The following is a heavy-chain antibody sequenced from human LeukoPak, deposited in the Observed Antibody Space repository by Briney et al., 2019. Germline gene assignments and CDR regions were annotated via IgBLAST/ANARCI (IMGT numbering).Heavy chain of an antibody. V-gene: IGHV4-30-4*01. CDR2: IHYSGST. J-gene: IGHJ1*01. Sequence: SQTLSLTCTVSGGSISSDEYYWSWIRQHPGKGLEWIGYIHYSGSTYYNPSLKSRVTISVDTSKNQFSLKLSSVTAADTAVYYCARHAPWYFQHWGQGTLVTVSS. D-gene: IGHD2-2*01. CDR1: GGSISSDEYY. CDR3: ARHAPWYFQH.